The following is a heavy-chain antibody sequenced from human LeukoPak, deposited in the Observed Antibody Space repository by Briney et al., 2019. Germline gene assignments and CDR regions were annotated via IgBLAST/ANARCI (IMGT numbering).Heavy chain of an antibody. D-gene: IGHD3-10*02. CDR2: ISSNSRTI. CDR3: ARLVYGELSSYDY. V-gene: IGHV3-48*02. CDR1: GFTFSNAW. Sequence: GGSLRLSCAASGFTFSNAWMSWVRQAPGKGLEWVSFISSNSRTIDYADSVKGRFTISRDNAKNSLYLQMNSLRDEDTAVYYCARLVYGELSSYDYWGQGTLVTVSS. J-gene: IGHJ4*02.